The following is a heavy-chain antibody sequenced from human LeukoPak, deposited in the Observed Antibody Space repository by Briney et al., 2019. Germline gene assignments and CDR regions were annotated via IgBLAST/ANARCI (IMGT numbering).Heavy chain of an antibody. J-gene: IGHJ4*02. CDR2: IYHSGRT. CDR1: GGSISSNW. D-gene: IGHD3-22*01. Sequence: SGTLSLTCAVSGGSISSNWWSWVRQSPGKGLEWIAEIYHSGRTNYNPSLMSRVTISIDQSKSQFSLKLTSVTAADTAVYYCVRNGYYSVDYWGQGTLVTVSS. CDR3: VRNGYYSVDY. V-gene: IGHV4-4*02.